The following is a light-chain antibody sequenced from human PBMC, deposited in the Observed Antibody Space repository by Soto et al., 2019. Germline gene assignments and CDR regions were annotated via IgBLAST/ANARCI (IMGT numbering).Light chain of an antibody. CDR1: QTVGTF. CDR3: QQYGGSPRT. Sequence: EIVLTQSPATLSLSPGERATLSCRASQTVGTFLAWYQQKPGQAPRLVIYDASKRATGIPARFSGTGSGTDFALTISSIEPEDFAVYYCQQYGGSPRTFGQGTKVEIK. V-gene: IGKV3-11*01. CDR2: DAS. J-gene: IGKJ1*01.